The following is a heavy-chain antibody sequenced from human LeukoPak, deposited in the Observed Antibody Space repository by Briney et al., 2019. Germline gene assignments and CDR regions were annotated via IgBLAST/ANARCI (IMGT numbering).Heavy chain of an antibody. D-gene: IGHD3-22*01. CDR1: GFAFSSYS. Sequence: GGSLRLSCAASGFAFSSYSMNWVRQAPGKGLEWVSSISSSSSYIYYADSVKGRFTISRDNAKNSLYLQMNSLRAEDTAVYYCASSMIVAGPLGWGQGTLVTVSS. CDR2: ISSSSSYI. V-gene: IGHV3-21*01. CDR3: ASSMIVAGPLG. J-gene: IGHJ4*02.